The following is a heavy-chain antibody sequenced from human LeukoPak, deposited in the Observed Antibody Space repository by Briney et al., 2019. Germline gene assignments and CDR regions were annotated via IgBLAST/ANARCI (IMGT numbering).Heavy chain of an antibody. CDR1: GFTFSSYS. Sequence: GGSLRLSCAASGFTFSSYSMNWVRQAPGKGLEWVSSISSSSSYIYYADSVKGRFTISRDNAKNSLYLQMNSLRAEDTAVYYCARDPRSIAAADPGLWGQGTLVTVSS. J-gene: IGHJ4*02. V-gene: IGHV3-21*01. D-gene: IGHD6-13*01. CDR2: ISSSSSYI. CDR3: ARDPRSIAAADPGL.